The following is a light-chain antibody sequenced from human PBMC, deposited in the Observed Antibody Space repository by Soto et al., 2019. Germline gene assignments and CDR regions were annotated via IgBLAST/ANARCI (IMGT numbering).Light chain of an antibody. CDR2: EDN. Sequence: NFMLTQPHSVSASPGKTVIISCTRSSGSIASNYVQWYQQHPGSSPTTVIYEDNQRPSGVPDRFSGSIDSSSNSASLTISGLETEDEADYYCQSYDATNQVFGGGTQLTVL. CDR1: SGSIASNY. V-gene: IGLV6-57*01. CDR3: QSYDATNQV. J-gene: IGLJ3*02.